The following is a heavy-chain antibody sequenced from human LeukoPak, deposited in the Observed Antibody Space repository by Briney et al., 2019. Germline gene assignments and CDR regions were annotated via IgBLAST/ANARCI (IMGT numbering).Heavy chain of an antibody. Sequence: GGSLRLSCAASGFTFDDFTMHWVRQAPGKGLEWVSLISWDGGSTYYADSVKGRFTISRDNSKNSLYLQMNSLRTEDTALYYCAKEGVRLLWFGEFGYWGQGTLVTVSS. CDR2: ISWDGGST. V-gene: IGHV3-43*01. CDR1: GFTFDDFT. CDR3: AKEGVRLLWFGEFGY. D-gene: IGHD3-10*01. J-gene: IGHJ4*02.